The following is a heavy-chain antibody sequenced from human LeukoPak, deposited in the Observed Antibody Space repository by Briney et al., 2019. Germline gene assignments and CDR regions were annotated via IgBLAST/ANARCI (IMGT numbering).Heavy chain of an antibody. D-gene: IGHD2-2*01. J-gene: IGHJ4*02. Sequence: GGSLRLSCAASGFTFSSYGMHWVRQAPGKGLEWVAFIRYDGSNKYYADSVKGRFTISRDNSKNTLYLQMNSLRAEDTAVYYCASVRPMLNYAFDYWGQGTLVTVSS. CDR2: IRYDGSNK. CDR3: ASVRPMLNYAFDY. CDR1: GFTFSSYG. V-gene: IGHV3-30*02.